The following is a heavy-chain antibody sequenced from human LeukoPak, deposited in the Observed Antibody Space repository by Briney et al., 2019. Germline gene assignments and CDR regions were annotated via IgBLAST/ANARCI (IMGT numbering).Heavy chain of an antibody. V-gene: IGHV1-2*02. CDR2: INPNSGGT. Sequence: ASVKVSCTASGYTFTGYYMHWVRQGPGQGLEWRRWINPNSGGTNYAQKFQGRVTMTRDTSISTAYLELSRLRSDDTAVYYCARDLAIFGVVIEYYFDYWGQGTLGTVSS. CDR1: GYTFTGYY. CDR3: ARDLAIFGVVIEYYFDY. J-gene: IGHJ4*02. D-gene: IGHD3-3*01.